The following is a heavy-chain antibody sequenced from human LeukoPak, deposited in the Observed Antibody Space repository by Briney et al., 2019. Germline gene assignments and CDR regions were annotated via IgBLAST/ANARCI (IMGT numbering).Heavy chain of an antibody. Sequence: GGSLRLSCAASGFTFSSYDMSWVRQAPGKGLEWVSSITLSGANTFYADSMMGRFTISRDNSKNTLYLQMNSLSAEDTAVYYCAKRGNPAVGHHYLDVWGEGTPVSVSS. V-gene: IGHV3-23*01. CDR1: GFTFSSYD. CDR2: ITLSGANT. D-gene: IGHD2-2*01. J-gene: IGHJ6*03. CDR3: AKRGNPAVGHHYLDV.